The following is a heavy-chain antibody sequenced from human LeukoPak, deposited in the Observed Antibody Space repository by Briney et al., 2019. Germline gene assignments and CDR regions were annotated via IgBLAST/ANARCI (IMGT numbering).Heavy chain of an antibody. V-gene: IGHV1-2*04. CDR3: AISLVGASNWFDP. CDR2: INPNSGGT. Sequence: AASVKVSCKASGYTFTGYYMHWVRQAPGQGLEWMGWINPNSGGTNYAQKFQGWVTMTRDTSISTAYMELSRLRPDDTAVYYCAISLVGASNWFDPWGQGTLVTVSS. J-gene: IGHJ5*02. D-gene: IGHD1-26*01. CDR1: GYTFTGYY.